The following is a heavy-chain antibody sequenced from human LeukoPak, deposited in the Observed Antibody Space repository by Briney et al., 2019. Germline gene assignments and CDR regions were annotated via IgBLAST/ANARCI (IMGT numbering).Heavy chain of an antibody. V-gene: IGHV3-11*01. CDR2: ISSSGSTI. D-gene: IGHD6-6*01. CDR1: GFTFSDYY. J-gene: IGHJ3*02. CDR3: ARGQPDSTSSAFDI. Sequence: GGSLRLSCAASGFTFSDYYMSWIRQAPGKGLEWVSYISSSGSTIYYADSVKGRFIISRDNSKNTLYLQMNSLRVEDTAVYYCARGQPDSTSSAFDIWGQGTMVTVSS.